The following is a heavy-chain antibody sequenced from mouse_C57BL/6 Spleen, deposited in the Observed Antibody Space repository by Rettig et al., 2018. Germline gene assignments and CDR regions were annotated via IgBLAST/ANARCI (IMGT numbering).Heavy chain of an antibody. V-gene: IGHV6-3*01. CDR2: IRLKSDNYAT. J-gene: IGHJ3*01. Sequence: WMNWVRQSPEKGLEWVAQIRLKSDNYATHYAESVKGRFTISRDDSKSSVYLQMNNLRAEDTGIYYCFHGYYGAYWGQGTLVTVSA. D-gene: IGHD2-3*01. CDR3: FHGYYGAY. CDR1: W.